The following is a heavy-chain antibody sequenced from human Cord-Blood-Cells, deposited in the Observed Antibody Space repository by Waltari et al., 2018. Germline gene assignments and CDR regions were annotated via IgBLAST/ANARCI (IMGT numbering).Heavy chain of an antibody. CDR2: ISYDGSNK. V-gene: IGHV3-30-3*01. J-gene: IGHJ5*02. CDR1: GFAFSSYT. CDR3: ARDIVGAAAGTPWFDP. D-gene: IGHD6-13*01. Sequence: QVQLLESGGGVVQPGRALRLSCVGSGFAFSSYTIHWVRQAPGKGLEWVAVISYDGSNKYYADSVKGRFTISRDNSKNTLYLQMNSLRAEDTAVYYCARDIVGAAAGTPWFDPWGQGTLVTVSS.